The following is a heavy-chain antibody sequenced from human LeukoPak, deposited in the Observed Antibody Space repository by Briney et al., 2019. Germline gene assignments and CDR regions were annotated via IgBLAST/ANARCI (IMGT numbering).Heavy chain of an antibody. Sequence: GGSLRLSCAASGFTFSSYWMSWVRQAPGKGLEWGANIKQDGSEKYYVDSVKGRFTISRDNAKNSLYLQMNSLRAEDTAVYYCASQEADGTTLASGTAHDAFDIWGQGTMVTVSS. V-gene: IGHV3-7*01. CDR1: GFTFSSYW. CDR3: ASQEADGTTLASGTAHDAFDI. D-gene: IGHD1/OR15-1a*01. J-gene: IGHJ3*02. CDR2: IKQDGSEK.